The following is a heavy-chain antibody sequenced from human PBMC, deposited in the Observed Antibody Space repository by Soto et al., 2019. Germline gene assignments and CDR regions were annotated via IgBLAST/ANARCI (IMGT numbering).Heavy chain of an antibody. CDR1: GYSITKGYV. D-gene: IGHD6-25*01. CDR2: IYHSGRT. Sequence: PSDTLSLTCDVSGYSITKGYVWAWIRQPPGKGLEWIGSIYHSGRTYYNPALKSRLTISVDTPKKQFSLQMKSLRAEDTAVYYCARSREIIASAGSFDYWGQGTLVTVSS. V-gene: IGHV4-38-2*01. CDR3: ARSREIIASAGSFDY. J-gene: IGHJ4*02.